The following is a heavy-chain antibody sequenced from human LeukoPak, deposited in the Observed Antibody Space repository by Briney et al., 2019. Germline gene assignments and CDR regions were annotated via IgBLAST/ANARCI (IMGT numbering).Heavy chain of an antibody. Sequence: GGSLRLSCAASGFTFSSYLMSWLRQAPGKGLEWVANINQDGSEKYYVDSVQGRFTISRDNAKNSLYLQMNSLRAEDTAVYYCARDAGDSSGWDSEKYGMDVWGQGTTVTVSS. D-gene: IGHD6-19*01. CDR1: GFTFSSYL. J-gene: IGHJ6*02. V-gene: IGHV3-7*01. CDR2: INQDGSEK. CDR3: ARDAGDSSGWDSEKYGMDV.